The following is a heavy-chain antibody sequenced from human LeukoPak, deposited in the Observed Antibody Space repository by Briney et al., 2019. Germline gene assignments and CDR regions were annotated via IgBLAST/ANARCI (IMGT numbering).Heavy chain of an antibody. CDR2: IYHSGST. CDR3: ASLSARDY. J-gene: IGHJ4*02. CDR1: GFTFSNNW. V-gene: IGHV4-4*02. Sequence: NSGGSLRLSCAASGFTFSNNWMHWVRQPPGKGLEWIGEIYHSGSTNYNPSLKSRVTISVNKSKNQFSLKLSSVTAADTAVYYCASLSARDYWGQGTLVTVSS.